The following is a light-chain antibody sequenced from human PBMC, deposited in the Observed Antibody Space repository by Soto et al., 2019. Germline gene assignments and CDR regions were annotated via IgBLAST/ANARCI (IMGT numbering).Light chain of an antibody. J-gene: IGKJ1*01. CDR1: LNINSN. Sequence: EIVMTQSPATLSVSPGERATLSCRASLNINSNLAWYQQKPGQAPRLLIYAISTRATGVPARFSGSGSGTEFTLTISSLQSEDFAVYYCQQYNNWPRTFGQGTKVEIK. CDR3: QQYNNWPRT. CDR2: AIS. V-gene: IGKV3-15*01.